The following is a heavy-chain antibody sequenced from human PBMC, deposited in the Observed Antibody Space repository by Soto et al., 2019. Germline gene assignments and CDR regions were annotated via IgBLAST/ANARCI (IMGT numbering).Heavy chain of an antibody. CDR3: ARDPDFWRTRGGMDV. CDR1: GYTFTSYY. V-gene: IGHV1-46*01. Sequence: ASVKVSCKASGYTFTSYYMHWVRQAPGQGLEWMGIINPSGGSTSYAQKFQGRVTMTRDTSTSTVYMELSSLRSEDTAVYYCARDPDFWRTRGGMDVWGQGTTVTVSS. CDR2: INPSGGST. J-gene: IGHJ6*02. D-gene: IGHD3-3*01.